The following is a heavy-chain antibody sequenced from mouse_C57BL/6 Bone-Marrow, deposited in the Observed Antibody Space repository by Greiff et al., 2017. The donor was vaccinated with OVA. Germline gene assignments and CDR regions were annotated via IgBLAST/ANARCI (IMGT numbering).Heavy chain of an antibody. CDR3: TTPPHFSCSRYYFDY. V-gene: IGHV14-1*01. D-gene: IGHD1-1*01. CDR2: IDPEDGDT. J-gene: IGHJ2*01. CDR1: GYNFKDYY. Sequence: VQLQQSGAELVRPGASVKLSCTASGYNFKDYYMHWVKQRPEQGLEWIGRIDPEDGDTEYTPKFQGKATMTADKSSNTAYLQLSSLTSADTAVYYYTTPPHFSCSRYYFDYWGQGTTLTVSS.